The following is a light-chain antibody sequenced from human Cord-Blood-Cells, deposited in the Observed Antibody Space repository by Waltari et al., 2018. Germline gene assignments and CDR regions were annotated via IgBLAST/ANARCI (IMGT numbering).Light chain of an antibody. Sequence: DIQMTQSPSSLSASVGDRVPITCRASQSISSYLNWYQQKPGKAPKLLIYAASSLQSGVPSRFSGSGSGTDFTLTIRSLQPEDFATYYCQQSYSTPYTFGQGTKLEIK. CDR3: QQSYSTPYT. CDR1: QSISSY. J-gene: IGKJ2*01. CDR2: AAS. V-gene: IGKV1-39*01.